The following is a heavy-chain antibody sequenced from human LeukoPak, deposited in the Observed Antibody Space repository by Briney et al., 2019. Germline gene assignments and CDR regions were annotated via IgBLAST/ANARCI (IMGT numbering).Heavy chain of an antibody. J-gene: IGHJ3*02. Sequence: PSETLSLTCTVSGGSISSSSYYGGWIRQPPGKGLEWIGSIYYSGSTYYNPSLKSRVTMSVDTSKNQFSLKLTSVTAADTAVYFCARGPYSYDSSGAFDIWGQGTMVTVSS. CDR3: ARGPYSYDSSGAFDI. CDR1: GGSISSSSYY. V-gene: IGHV4-39*07. CDR2: IYYSGST. D-gene: IGHD3-22*01.